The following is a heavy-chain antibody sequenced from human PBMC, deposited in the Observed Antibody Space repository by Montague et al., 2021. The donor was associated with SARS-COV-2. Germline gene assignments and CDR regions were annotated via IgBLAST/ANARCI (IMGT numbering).Heavy chain of an antibody. Sequence: SETLSLTCDVYGGSFSSYWSWIRQPPGRGLEWVGQISHGGGTNYXPSLKSRVTISVDPSKNQVSLKLSSVTAADTAVYYCASHCGGGRCYFGMDVWGQGTTVTVSS. CDR1: GGSFSSY. J-gene: IGHJ6*02. CDR2: ISHGGGT. V-gene: IGHV4-34*01. CDR3: ASHCGGGRCYFGMDV. D-gene: IGHD2-15*01.